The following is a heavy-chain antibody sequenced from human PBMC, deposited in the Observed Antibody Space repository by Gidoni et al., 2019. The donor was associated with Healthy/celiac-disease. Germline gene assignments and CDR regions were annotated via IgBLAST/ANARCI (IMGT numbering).Heavy chain of an antibody. CDR2: ISYDGSNK. V-gene: IGHV3-30-3*01. J-gene: IGHJ4*02. CDR1: GFTFSSYA. D-gene: IGHD3-3*01. Sequence: QVQLVESGGGVVQPGRSLRLSCAASGFTFSSYAMHWVRQAPGKGLEWVAVISYDGSNKYYADSVKGRFTISRDNSKNTLYLQMNSLRAEDTAVYYCARDGQVFVLSGLHDFDYWGQGTLVTVSS. CDR3: ARDGQVFVLSGLHDFDY.